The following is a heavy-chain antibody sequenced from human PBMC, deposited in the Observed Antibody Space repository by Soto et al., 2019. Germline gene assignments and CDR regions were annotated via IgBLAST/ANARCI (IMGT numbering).Heavy chain of an antibody. CDR2: ISSSGDGT. J-gene: IGHJ6*02. D-gene: IGHD3-3*01. V-gene: IGHV3-23*01. Sequence: XESLTLSCAACGFTFSSYSRTWVRQAPGKGLEWVSIISSSGDGTYYADSVKGRFTISRDNSRNTLILQMHSLRADDTAVYYCAKNDDFWSWGMDVCGQGTSVTVSS. CDR1: GFTFSSYS. CDR3: AKNDDFWSWGMDV.